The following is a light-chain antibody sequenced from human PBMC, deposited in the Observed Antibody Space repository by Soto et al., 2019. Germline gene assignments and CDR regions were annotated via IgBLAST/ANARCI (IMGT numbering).Light chain of an antibody. J-gene: IGKJ2*01. CDR1: QSVLYSSNNKNC. CDR3: QQYYSTPYT. CDR2: WAS. V-gene: IGKV4-1*01. Sequence: DVVMTQSPDSLAVPLGERATINCRSSQSVLYSSNNKNCLAWYQQKPGQPPKLLIYWASTRESGVPDRFSGSGSGTDFTLTISSLQAEDVAVYYCQQYYSTPYTFGRGTKLEIK.